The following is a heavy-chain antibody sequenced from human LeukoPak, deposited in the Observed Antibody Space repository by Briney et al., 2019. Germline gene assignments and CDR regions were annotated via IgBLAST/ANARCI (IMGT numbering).Heavy chain of an antibody. CDR2: XXXXXXTI. J-gene: IGHJ4*02. V-gene: IGHV3-48*03. Sequence: GGSLRLSCAASGFTFSSYEMNWVRQAPGKGLXXXXXXXXXXXTIYYADSVKGRFTISRDNAKNSLYLQMDSLRAEDTAVYYCARDGMITFGGVIVIPSFFDYWGQGALVTVSS. CDR1: GFTFSSYE. D-gene: IGHD3-16*02. CDR3: ARDGMITFGGVIVIPSFFDY.